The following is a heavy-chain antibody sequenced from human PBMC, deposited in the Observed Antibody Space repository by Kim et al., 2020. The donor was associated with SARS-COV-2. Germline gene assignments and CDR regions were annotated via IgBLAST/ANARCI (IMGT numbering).Heavy chain of an antibody. CDR3: ARYCSSTSCHGVDAFDI. V-gene: IGHV4-39*01. D-gene: IGHD2-2*01. CDR1: GGSISSSSYY. J-gene: IGHJ3*02. Sequence: SETLSLTCTVSGGSISSSSYYWGWIRQPPGKGLEWIGSIYYSGSTYYNPSLKSRVTISVDTSKNQFSLKLSSVTAADTAVYYCARYCSSTSCHGVDAFDIWGQGTMVTVSS. CDR2: IYYSGST.